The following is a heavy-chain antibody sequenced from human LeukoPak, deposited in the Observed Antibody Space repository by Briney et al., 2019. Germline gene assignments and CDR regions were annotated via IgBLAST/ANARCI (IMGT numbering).Heavy chain of an antibody. CDR2: INHSGST. J-gene: IGHJ4*02. V-gene: IGHV4-34*01. Sequence: SETLSLTCAVYGGTFSGYYWRWIRQPPGKGLEWIGEINHSGSTNYNPSLKSRVTISVDTSKNQFSLKLSSVTAADTAVYYCARGRWVATISQHFDYWGQGTLVTVSS. D-gene: IGHD5-12*01. CDR1: GGTFSGYY. CDR3: ARGRWVATISQHFDY.